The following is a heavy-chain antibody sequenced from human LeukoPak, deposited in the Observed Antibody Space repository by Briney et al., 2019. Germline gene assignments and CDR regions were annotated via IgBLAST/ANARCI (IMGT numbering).Heavy chain of an antibody. D-gene: IGHD2-15*01. CDR1: GGSISSSSYY. CDR3: AREGGVVAAIFGLDY. V-gene: IGHV4-39*02. J-gene: IGHJ4*02. CDR2: IYYSGST. Sequence: SETLSLTCTVSGGSISSSSYYWGWIRQPPGKGLEWIGSIYYSGSTYYNPSLKSRVTISVDTSKNQFSLKLSSVTAADTAVYYCAREGGVVAAIFGLDYWGQGTLVTVSS.